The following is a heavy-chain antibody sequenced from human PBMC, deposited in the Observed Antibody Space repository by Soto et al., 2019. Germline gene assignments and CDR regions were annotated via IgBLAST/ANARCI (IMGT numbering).Heavy chain of an antibody. V-gene: IGHV1-24*01. D-gene: IGHD3-3*01. CDR3: TLHYDFWRGHNNGDYYYYGMDV. J-gene: IGHJ6*02. CDR1: GYTLTELS. CDR2: FDPEDGET. Sequence: GASVKVSCKVSGYTLTELSMHWVRQAPGKGLEWMGGFDPEDGETIYAQKFQGRVTMTEDTSTDTAYMELSSLRSEDTAVYYCTLHYDFWRGHNNGDYYYYGMDVWGQGTTVIVSS.